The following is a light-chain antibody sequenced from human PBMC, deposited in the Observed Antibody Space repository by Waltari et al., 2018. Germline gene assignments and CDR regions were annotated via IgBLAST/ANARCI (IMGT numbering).Light chain of an antibody. J-gene: IGKJ3*01. CDR2: EVS. V-gene: IGKV2-30*02. CDR1: QSLVHSNGNTY. CDR3: GQGTHLPFT. Sequence: DVVTTQSPLSLPITPGQPASIPCRSSQSLVHSNGNTYLSWYQQKPGQPPRRLIYEVSNQDSGVPDRFSGSGAGTDFTLKISRVEAEDVGVYYCGQGTHLPFTFGPGTKLDIK.